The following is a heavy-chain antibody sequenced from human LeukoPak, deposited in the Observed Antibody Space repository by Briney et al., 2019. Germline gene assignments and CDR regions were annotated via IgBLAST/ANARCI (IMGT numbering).Heavy chain of an antibody. CDR1: GFXFSNFA. D-gene: IGHD3-10*01. J-gene: IGHJ3*02. CDR3: AKGLNAYGSGSYSHLDAFDI. Sequence: GGSLRLSCAASGFXFSNFAITWVREAPGKGLEWVSTISTSGRSTYYAASVKGRFTTSRDNSKNTLFLQMNSLRAEDTAVYYCAKGLNAYGSGSYSHLDAFDIWGQGTMVTVSS. CDR2: ISTSGRST. V-gene: IGHV3-23*01.